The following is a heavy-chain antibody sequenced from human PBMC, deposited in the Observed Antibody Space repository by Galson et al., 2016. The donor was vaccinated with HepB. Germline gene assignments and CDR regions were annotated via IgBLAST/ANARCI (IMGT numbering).Heavy chain of an antibody. V-gene: IGHV1-18*01. CDR2: ISSYNGNT. Sequence: SVKVSCKASGYSFTTYGITWVRQAPGQGLEWMGWISSYNGNTNYAQKFRGRVTMTTDTSTNTAYMDLRSLRSDDTAVYYCARGCSSTACYGLGDFWGQGTLVTVSS. CDR1: GYSFTTYG. D-gene: IGHD2-2*01. J-gene: IGHJ4*02. CDR3: ARGCSSTACYGLGDF.